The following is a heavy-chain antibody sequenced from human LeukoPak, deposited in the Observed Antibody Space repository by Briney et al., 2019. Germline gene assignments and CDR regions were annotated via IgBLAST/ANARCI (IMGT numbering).Heavy chain of an antibody. Sequence: SETLSLTCTVSGGSISSGSYYWSWIRQPAGKGLEWIGRIYTSGSTNYNPSLKSRVTISVDTSKNQFSLKLSSVTAADTAVYYCAREGGHDSPIDYWGQGTLVTVSS. D-gene: IGHD3-16*01. CDR2: IYTSGST. J-gene: IGHJ4*02. V-gene: IGHV4-61*02. CDR1: GGSISSGSYY. CDR3: AREGGHDSPIDY.